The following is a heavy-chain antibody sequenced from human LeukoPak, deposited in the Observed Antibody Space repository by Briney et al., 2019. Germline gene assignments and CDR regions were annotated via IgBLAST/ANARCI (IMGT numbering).Heavy chain of an antibody. CDR3: AGGLLGCRGGSCYPTGY. CDR2: LSGTSRTI. V-gene: IGHV3-48*01. CDR1: GFTFSTST. J-gene: IGHJ4*02. Sequence: GGSLRLSCAASGFTFSTSTMNWVRQAPGKGLEWISYLSGTSRTIYYADSVKGRFTISRDNPQNTLYLHMHSLRAEDTAVYYCAGGLLGCRGGSCYPTGYWGQGTLVTVSS. D-gene: IGHD2-15*01.